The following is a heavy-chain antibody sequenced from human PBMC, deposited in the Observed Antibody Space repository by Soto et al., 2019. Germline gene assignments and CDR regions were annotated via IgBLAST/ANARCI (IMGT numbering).Heavy chain of an antibody. D-gene: IGHD3-22*01. J-gene: IGHJ4*02. CDR3: ARAVHDSSGYYYYYFDY. CDR2: IYYGGST. V-gene: IGHV4-59*01. CDR1: GGSISSYY. Sequence: SDTLSLTCTVSGGSISSYYWSWIRQPPGKGLEWIGYIYYGGSTNYNPSLKSRVTISVDTSKNYFSLKLSSVTAADTAVYYCARAVHDSSGYYYYYFDYWGQGTLVTVSS.